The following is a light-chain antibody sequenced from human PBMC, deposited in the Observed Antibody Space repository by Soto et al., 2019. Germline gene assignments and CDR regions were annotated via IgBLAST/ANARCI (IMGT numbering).Light chain of an antibody. Sequence: EIVLTQSPGTLSLSPGERATLSYRASQSVSSSYLAWYQQKPGQAPRLLIYGASNRASGIPDRFSGSGSGTDFTLTISRLEPEDFAVYYCQQYGSSPPSITFGQGTRLDIK. CDR2: GAS. CDR1: QSVSSSY. J-gene: IGKJ5*01. CDR3: QQYGSSPPSIT. V-gene: IGKV3-20*01.